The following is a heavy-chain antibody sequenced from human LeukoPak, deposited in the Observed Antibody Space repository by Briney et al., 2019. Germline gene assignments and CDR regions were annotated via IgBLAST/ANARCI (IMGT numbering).Heavy chain of an antibody. CDR1: GFTFSSKTYW. J-gene: IGHJ4*02. CDR2: INYDGTST. V-gene: IGHV3-74*01. CDR3: ARHTTDRPNLIDH. D-gene: IGHD6-6*01. Sequence: PGGSLRLSCAASGFTFSSKTYWMHWVRQAPGEGLVWVSRINYDGTSTNYADSVKGRFTISRDNARDTLYLQMNSLRAEYTAVYYCARHTTDRPNLIDHWGQGTLVTVSS.